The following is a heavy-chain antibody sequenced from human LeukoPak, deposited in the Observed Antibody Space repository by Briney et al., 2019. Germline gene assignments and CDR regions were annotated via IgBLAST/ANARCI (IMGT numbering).Heavy chain of an antibody. CDR1: GGSISSYY. J-gene: IGHJ3*02. CDR2: VFYTGST. V-gene: IGHV4-59*08. Sequence: SETLSLTCTVSGGSISSYYWTWVRQPPGKGLEWIGYVFYTGSTNYYPSLKSRVTISVDTSKNQFSLRLSSMADADTAVDYWSRTAGGCVDDAFDIWAQGTMVTVSS. CDR3: SRTAGGCVDDAFDI. D-gene: IGHD2-8*02.